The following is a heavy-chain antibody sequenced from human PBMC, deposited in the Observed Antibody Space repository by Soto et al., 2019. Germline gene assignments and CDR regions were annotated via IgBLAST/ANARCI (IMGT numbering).Heavy chain of an antibody. V-gene: IGHV4-30-4*01. CDR2: ISHSGTA. D-gene: IGHD3-16*02. CDR3: ARDLSDYNGMDV. CDR1: GGSISSGNYY. J-gene: IGHJ6*02. Sequence: SETLSLTCIFSGGSISSGNYYWCWIRQPPGKGLEWIGYISHSGTAYHNPSLKSRITISVDTSKNQFSLKLSSVTAADTAVYYCARDLSDYNGMDVWGQGTTVTVSS.